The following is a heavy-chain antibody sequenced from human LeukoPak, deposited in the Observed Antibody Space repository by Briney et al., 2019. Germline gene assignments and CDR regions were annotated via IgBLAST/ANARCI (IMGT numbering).Heavy chain of an antibody. CDR2: IICSGGST. D-gene: IGHD4-17*01. CDR3: AKALLTTVPDFDY. J-gene: IGHJ4*02. CDR1: GFTFSSYA. V-gene: IGHV3-23*01. Sequence: WGSLRLSCAASGFTFSSYAMSWVRQAPGKGLEWVSAIICSGGSTYFADSVKGRFTISRDNSMNTLYLQMDSLRAEDTAVYYCAKALLTTVPDFDYWGQGTLVTVSS.